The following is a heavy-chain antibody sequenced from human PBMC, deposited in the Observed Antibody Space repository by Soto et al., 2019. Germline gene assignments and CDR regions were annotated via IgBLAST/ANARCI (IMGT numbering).Heavy chain of an antibody. J-gene: IGHJ6*02. CDR3: NRGQGAPIGDYYDPGMDV. D-gene: IGHD2-2*02. CDR2: IRSRANNYAT. Sequence: GGSLRLSCAASGFNFSGSAIHWVRQASGKGLEWVGRIRSRANNYATSSAASVKGRFKFSRDDSKNTAYLQMSTLKTEDTAVYYCNRGQGAPIGDYYDPGMDVWGQGTTVTVSS. V-gene: IGHV3-73*01. CDR1: GFNFSGSA.